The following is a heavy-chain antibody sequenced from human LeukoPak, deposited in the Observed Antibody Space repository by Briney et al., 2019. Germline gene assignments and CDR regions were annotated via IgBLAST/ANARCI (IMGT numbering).Heavy chain of an antibody. Sequence: SVKVSCKASGGTFSSYAISWVRQAPGQGLEWMGGIIPIFGTANYAQKFQGRVTITADESTSTAYMELSSLRSEDTAVYYCARDGPIVVVPAAIHYYYYMDVWGKGTTVTVSS. CDR1: GGTFSSYA. J-gene: IGHJ6*03. D-gene: IGHD2-2*02. CDR2: IIPIFGTA. CDR3: ARDGPIVVVPAAIHYYYYMDV. V-gene: IGHV1-69*13.